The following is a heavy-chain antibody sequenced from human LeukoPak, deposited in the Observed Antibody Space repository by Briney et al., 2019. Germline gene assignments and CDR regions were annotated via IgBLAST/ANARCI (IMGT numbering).Heavy chain of an antibody. D-gene: IGHD3-9*01. V-gene: IGHV3-30*18. J-gene: IGHJ4*02. CDR1: GFTFSSYS. CDR3: AKDSIRYDILTGYLGDFDY. Sequence: HPGRSLRLSCAASGFTFSSYSMHWVRQAPGKGLEWVAVISYDGSNKYYADSVKGRFTISRDNSKNTLYLQMNSLRAEDTALYYCAKDSIRYDILTGYLGDFDYWGQGTLVTVSS. CDR2: ISYDGSNK.